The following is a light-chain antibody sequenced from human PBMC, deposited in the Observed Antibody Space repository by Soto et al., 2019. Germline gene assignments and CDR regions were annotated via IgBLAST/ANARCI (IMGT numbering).Light chain of an antibody. CDR3: QQYVGSPWT. CDR2: GAS. V-gene: IGKV3-20*01. Sequence: ETVLSQSPGTLSLSPGERATLSCRASQTVRSNYLAWYRQTPGQAPRLLIYGASNRATGIADRFSGSGSWTDFTLITSRLEPEDFALYYCQQYVGSPWTFGQGTKVEIK. CDR1: QTVRSNY. J-gene: IGKJ1*01.